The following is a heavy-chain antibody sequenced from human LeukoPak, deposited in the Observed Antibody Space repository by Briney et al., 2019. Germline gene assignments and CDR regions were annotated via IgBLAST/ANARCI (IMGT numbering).Heavy chain of an antibody. J-gene: IGHJ5*02. V-gene: IGHV1-8*01. CDR2: MNPNSGNT. Sequence: ASVKVSCKASGYTFTSYDINWVRQATGLGPEWMEWMNPNSGNTGCAQKFQGRVTMTRNTSISTAYLELSSLTSEDTAVYYCARGPNKYDGGNSGSAWFDPWGQGSLVTVSS. CDR1: GYTFTSYD. CDR3: ARGPNKYDGGNSGSAWFDP. D-gene: IGHD4-23*01.